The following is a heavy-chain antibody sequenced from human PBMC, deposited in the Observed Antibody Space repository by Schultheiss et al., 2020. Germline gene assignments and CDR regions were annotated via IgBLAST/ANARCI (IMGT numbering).Heavy chain of an antibody. CDR1: GFTFDDYG. D-gene: IGHD6-25*01. Sequence: GSLILACAASGFTFDDYGMSWVRQAPGKGLEWISSITGNGDWTFYADSVKGRFAISSDNSKNTLYLQMNSLRAEDTAVYYCAVGPGYPTDYWGQGTLVTVSS. CDR3: AVGPGYPTDY. J-gene: IGHJ4*02. V-gene: IGHV3-23*01. CDR2: ITGNGDWT.